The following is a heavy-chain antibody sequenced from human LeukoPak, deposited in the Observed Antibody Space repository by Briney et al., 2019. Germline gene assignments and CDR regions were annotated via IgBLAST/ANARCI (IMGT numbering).Heavy chain of an antibody. J-gene: IGHJ4*02. D-gene: IGHD6-6*01. CDR1: GYTFTGYY. CDR2: INPNSGGT. CDR3: ARAARGRYSSSSLGVVVY. V-gene: IGHV1-2*02. Sequence: ASVKVSCKASGYTFTGYYMHWVRQALGQGLEWMGWINPNSGGTNYAQKFQGRVTMTRDTSISTAYMELSRLRSDDTAVYYCARAARGRYSSSSLGVVVYWGQGTLVTVSS.